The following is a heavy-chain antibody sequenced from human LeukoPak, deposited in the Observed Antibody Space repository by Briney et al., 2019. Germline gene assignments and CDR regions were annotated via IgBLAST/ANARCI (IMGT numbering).Heavy chain of an antibody. CDR3: AKVDSYSGHDGTPLEN. D-gene: IGHD5-12*01. J-gene: IGHJ4*02. CDR1: GFPFSGYA. CDR2: ISGSGGDT. Sequence: PGGSLRLSCAASGFPFSGYALTWVRQAPGKGLEWVSTISGSGGDTDYADSVRGRFTVSRDNSKNTQYLRMTSLRAEDTAIYYCAKVDSYSGHDGTPLENWGRGTLVTVSS. V-gene: IGHV3-23*01.